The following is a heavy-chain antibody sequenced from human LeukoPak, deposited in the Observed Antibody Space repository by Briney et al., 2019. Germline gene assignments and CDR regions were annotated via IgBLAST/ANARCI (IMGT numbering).Heavy chain of an antibody. D-gene: IGHD3-22*01. CDR3: ARVTFYDNSGYLSPQDTFDI. J-gene: IGHJ3*02. CDR2: IYYSGST. Sequence: SQTLSLTCTVSGGSISSGDYYWSWIRQPPGKGLEWIGYIYYSGSTYYNPSLKSRVTISVDTSKNQFSLKLSSVTAADTAVYYCARVTFYDNSGYLSPQDTFDIWGQGTMVTVSS. V-gene: IGHV4-30-4*08. CDR1: GGSISSGDYY.